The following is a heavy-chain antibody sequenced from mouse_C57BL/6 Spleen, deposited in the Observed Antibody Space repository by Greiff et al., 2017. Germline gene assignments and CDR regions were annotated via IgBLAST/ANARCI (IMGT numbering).Heavy chain of an antibody. D-gene: IGHD1-1*01. V-gene: IGHV1-59*01. CDR1: GYTFTSYW. J-gene: IGHJ4*01. CDR2: IDPSDSYT. CDR3: ARGGSSLYYYAMDY. Sequence: QVQLQQPGAELVRPGTSVKLSCKASGYTFTSYWMHWVKQRPGQGLEWIGVIDPSDSYTNYNQKFKGKATLTVDTSSSTAYMQLSSLTSEDSAVXYCARGGSSLYYYAMDYWGQGTSVTVSS.